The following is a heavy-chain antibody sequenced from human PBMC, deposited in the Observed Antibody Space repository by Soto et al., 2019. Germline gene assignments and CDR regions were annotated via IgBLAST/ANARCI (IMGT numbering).Heavy chain of an antibody. J-gene: IGHJ4*02. V-gene: IGHV3-21*01. D-gene: IGHD3-16*02. CDR2: ITRDSNHI. CDR3: SRPFIVDRTTLGY. Sequence: KPGGSLRLSCAASGFTFTAYTINWVRQAPGKGLEWVASITRDSNHIYFADSVKGRFTLSRDNAKNSVYLQMNSLRAEDTAIYFYSRPFIVDRTTLGYWGQGTLVTVSS. CDR1: GFTFTAYT.